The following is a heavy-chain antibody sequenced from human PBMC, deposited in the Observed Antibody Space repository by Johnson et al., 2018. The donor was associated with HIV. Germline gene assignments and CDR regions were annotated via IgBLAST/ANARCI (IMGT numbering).Heavy chain of an antibody. CDR1: GFSFRDYY. V-gene: IGHV3-7*01. D-gene: IGHD4-17*01. CDR3: ASWHGDYGNAFDI. CDR2: IKQDGSEK. J-gene: IGHJ3*02. Sequence: VQLLESGGGLVQPGGSLRLSCTASGFSFRDYYMSWIRQAPGKGLEWVANIKQDGSEKNYVDSVKGRFTISRDNSKNTLYLQMNSLRAEDTAVYYCASWHGDYGNAFDIWGQGTMVTVSS.